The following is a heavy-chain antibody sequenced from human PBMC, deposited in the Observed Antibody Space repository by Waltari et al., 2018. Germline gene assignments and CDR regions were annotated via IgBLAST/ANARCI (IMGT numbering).Heavy chain of an antibody. CDR2: INPSGGST. CDR1: GYTFTSYY. CDR3: ARAYDIAVADYYFDY. J-gene: IGHJ4*02. Sequence: QVQLVQSGAEVKKPGASVKVSCKASGYTFTSYYMHWVRQAPGQGLEWMGIINPSGGSTSYAQKFQGRVTMTRDTSTSTVYMELSSLRSEDTAVYYCARAYDIAVADYYFDYWGQGTLVTVSS. D-gene: IGHD6-19*01. V-gene: IGHV1-46*01.